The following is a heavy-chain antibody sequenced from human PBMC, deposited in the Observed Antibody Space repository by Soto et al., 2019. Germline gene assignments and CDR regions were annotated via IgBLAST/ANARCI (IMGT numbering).Heavy chain of an antibody. D-gene: IGHD3-16*01. Sequence: QVQLVQSGDEVKKPGASVKVSCKASGYIFVNYGIAWVRQAPGQGHEWMGWISPYTGNTHSATKVQGRLTMTTDTSTNTAYMDLGSLTSDDTAVYYCVMVDNYVTPTPQDVWGQGTTVTVSS. J-gene: IGHJ6*02. CDR3: VMVDNYVTPTPQDV. CDR2: ISPYTGNT. CDR1: GYIFVNYG. V-gene: IGHV1-18*01.